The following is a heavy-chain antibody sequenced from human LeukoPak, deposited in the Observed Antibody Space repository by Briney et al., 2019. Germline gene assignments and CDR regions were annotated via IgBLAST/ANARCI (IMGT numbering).Heavy chain of an antibody. CDR2: ISGSASST. CDR3: AKEVSQGRLLSAAAATTAFDY. J-gene: IGHJ4*02. V-gene: IGHV3-23*01. CDR1: GFTFSSYA. Sequence: GGSLRLSCAASGFTFSSYAMSWVRQAPGKGLEWVSAISGSASSTYYADSVKGRFTISRDNSKNTLYLQMNSLRAEDTALYYCAKEVSQGRLLSAAAATTAFDYWGQGTLVTVSS. D-gene: IGHD6-13*01.